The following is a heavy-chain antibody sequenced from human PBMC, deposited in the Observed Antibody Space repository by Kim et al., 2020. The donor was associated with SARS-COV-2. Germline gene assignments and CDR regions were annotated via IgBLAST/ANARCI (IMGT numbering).Heavy chain of an antibody. Sequence: SETLSLTCTVSGGSINYYFWNWGRQAPGKGLEWIGTIYYKGKTDYNPSLESRVTLSVDTSQNLFSLKLTSVTAADTAVYYCARAESSGAYGYYWSGMDVWGQGTTVTVS. D-gene: IGHD3-22*01. V-gene: IGHV4-59*13. CDR3: ARAESSGAYGYYWSGMDV. J-gene: IGHJ6*02. CDR1: GGSINYYF. CDR2: IYYKGKT.